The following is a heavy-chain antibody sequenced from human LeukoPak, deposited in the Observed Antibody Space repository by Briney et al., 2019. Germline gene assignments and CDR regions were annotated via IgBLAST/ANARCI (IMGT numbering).Heavy chain of an antibody. CDR2: ISGSGGST. J-gene: IGHJ4*02. Sequence: PGGSLRLSCAASGFTFSSYAMSWVRQAPGKGLEWVSAISGSGGSTYYADSVKGRFTISRDNSKNTLYLQMNSLRAEDTAVYYCAKAPYYDYVWGSYRSTDYWGQGTLVTVSS. CDR1: GFTFSSYA. D-gene: IGHD3-16*02. V-gene: IGHV3-23*01. CDR3: AKAPYYDYVWGSYRSTDY.